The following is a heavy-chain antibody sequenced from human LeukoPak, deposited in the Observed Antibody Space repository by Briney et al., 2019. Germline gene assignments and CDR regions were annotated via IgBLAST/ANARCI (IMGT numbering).Heavy chain of an antibody. CDR3: AKSIYNFGSPYYYPMDV. CDR1: GFSFISYP. CDR2: ISYDGSDK. V-gene: IGHV3-30*18. D-gene: IGHD1-1*01. J-gene: IGHJ6*02. Sequence: PGRSRRLSCAASGFSFISYPMHWVSQAPGEGLEWVSLISYDGSDKYYPDSVKGRFTISRDNSKNTLYLQMNSLRPEDTAVYYCAKSIYNFGSPYYYPMDVWGQGTTVTVSS.